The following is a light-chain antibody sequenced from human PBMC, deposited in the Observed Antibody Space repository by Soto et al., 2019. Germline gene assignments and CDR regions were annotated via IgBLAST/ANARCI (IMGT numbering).Light chain of an antibody. CDR3: MQFAHFPRT. Sequence: DVVLTQTPLSSPVTLGQPASISCRSSQSLVYSDGNTYLSWLQQRPGQPPRLLIYQISNRISGVPDRFSGSGAGTDFTLKNSTVEAEDVGVYYCMQFAHFPRTFGQGPKVEI. J-gene: IGKJ1*01. V-gene: IGKV2-24*01. CDR2: QIS. CDR1: QSLVYSDGNTY.